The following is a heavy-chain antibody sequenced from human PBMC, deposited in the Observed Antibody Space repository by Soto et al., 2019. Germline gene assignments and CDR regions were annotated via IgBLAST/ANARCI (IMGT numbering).Heavy chain of an antibody. CDR1: GFTFSSYG. J-gene: IGHJ6*02. CDR3: AKGTQFFYYYAMDV. Sequence: ELQLLESGGGLAQPGGSLRLSCAASGFTFSSYGMNWVRQAPGKGLEWVSALSGSGDTTYYADSVRGRFSISRDNSKNTLYLQMSSLRGEGTAVYYCAKGTQFFYYYAMDVWGQGTTVTVSS. V-gene: IGHV3-23*01. CDR2: LSGSGDTT.